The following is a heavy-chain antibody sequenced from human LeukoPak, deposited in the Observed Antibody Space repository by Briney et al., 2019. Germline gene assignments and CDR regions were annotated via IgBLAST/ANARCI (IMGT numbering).Heavy chain of an antibody. CDR2: INHSGST. CDR1: GGSFSGYY. V-gene: IGHV4-34*01. CDR3: ASIIVGATDAFDI. D-gene: IGHD1-26*01. J-gene: IGHJ3*02. Sequence: PSETLSLTCAVYGGSFSGYYWSWIRQPPGKGLEWIGEINHSGSTNYNPSLKSRVTMSVDTSKNQFSLKLSSVTAADTAVYYCASIIVGATDAFDIWGQGTMVTVSS.